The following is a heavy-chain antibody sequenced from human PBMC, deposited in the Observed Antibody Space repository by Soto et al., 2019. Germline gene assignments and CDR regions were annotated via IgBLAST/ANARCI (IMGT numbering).Heavy chain of an antibody. CDR2: MLYSGLT. J-gene: IGHJ6*02. Sequence: SETLSLTCTVSGASVSTIDYYWAWIRQPPGKGLEWIGSMLYSGLTYYNPSLKSRVTLSVDTSKNQFSVRLNSVTASDTAVYYCAPLSVSLSGPYGIHVWGQGTTVTVSS. CDR1: GASVSTIDYY. D-gene: IGHD2-15*01. CDR3: APLSVSLSGPYGIHV. V-gene: IGHV4-39*01.